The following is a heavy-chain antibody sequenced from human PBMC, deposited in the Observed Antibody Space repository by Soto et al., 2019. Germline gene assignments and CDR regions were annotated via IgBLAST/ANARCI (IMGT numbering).Heavy chain of an antibody. CDR2: ISGSGGST. CDR1: GFTFSSYA. J-gene: IGHJ5*02. CDR3: AKDNRDGSGISLAPFDP. D-gene: IGHD3-10*01. Sequence: PGGSLRLSCAASGFTFSSYAMSWVRQAPGKGLEWVSAISGSGGSTYYADSVKGRFTISRDNSKNTLYLQMNSLRAEDTAVYYCAKDNRDGSGISLAPFDPWGRGTLVTVSS. V-gene: IGHV3-23*01.